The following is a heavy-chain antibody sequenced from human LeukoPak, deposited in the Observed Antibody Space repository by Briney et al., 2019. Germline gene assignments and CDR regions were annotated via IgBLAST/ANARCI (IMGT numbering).Heavy chain of an antibody. Sequence: ASVKVSCKASGDTLSSYAISWVRQAPGEGLEWMGGIIPIFATANYAQKFQGRVTITADESTSTAYMELSSLRSEDTVVYYCAKESHPWGVGATYYFDYWGQGTLVTVSS. V-gene: IGHV1-69*13. CDR3: AKESHPWGVGATYYFDY. J-gene: IGHJ4*02. CDR1: GDTLSSYA. D-gene: IGHD1-26*01. CDR2: IIPIFATA.